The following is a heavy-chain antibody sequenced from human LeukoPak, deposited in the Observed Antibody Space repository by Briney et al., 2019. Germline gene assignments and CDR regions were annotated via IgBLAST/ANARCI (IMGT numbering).Heavy chain of an antibody. Sequence: SETLSLTCAVYGGSFSGYYWSWIRQPPGKGLEWIGEINHSGSTNYNPSPKSRVTISVDTSKDQFSLKLSSVTAADTAVYYCASVTTPGYYYDSSGYYSPEYWGQGTLVTVSS. J-gene: IGHJ4*02. D-gene: IGHD3-22*01. CDR3: ASVTTPGYYYDSSGYYSPEY. V-gene: IGHV4-34*01. CDR2: INHSGST. CDR1: GGSFSGYY.